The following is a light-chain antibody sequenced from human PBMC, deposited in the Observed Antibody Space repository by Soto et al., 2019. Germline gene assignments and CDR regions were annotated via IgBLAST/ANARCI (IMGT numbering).Light chain of an antibody. CDR3: QQYGSSPPLT. CDR1: QSVSSSY. CDR2: GAS. V-gene: IGKV3-20*01. Sequence: EIVLTQSRGTLSLSPGERATLSCRASQSVSSSYLAWYQQKPGQAPRLLIYGASSRATGIPDRFSGSGSGTDFTLTISRLEPEDFAVYYCQQYGSSPPLTFGGGIKVEIK. J-gene: IGKJ4*01.